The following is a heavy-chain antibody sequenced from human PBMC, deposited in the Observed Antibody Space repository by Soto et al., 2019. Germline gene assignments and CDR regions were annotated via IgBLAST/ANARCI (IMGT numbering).Heavy chain of an antibody. Sequence: QVQLQESGPGLVKPSETLSLTCTVSGGSISSYYWSWIRQPAGKGLEGVGRIYTSGSTNDHPSLKSRVTMSVATSRNQFSLKPSSVTAADPAVYYCARDREIQPWAPLRYYGMDVWGQGTTVTVSS. D-gene: IGHD5-18*01. CDR1: GGSISSYY. CDR2: IYTSGST. V-gene: IGHV4-4*07. J-gene: IGHJ6*02. CDR3: ARDREIQPWAPLRYYGMDV.